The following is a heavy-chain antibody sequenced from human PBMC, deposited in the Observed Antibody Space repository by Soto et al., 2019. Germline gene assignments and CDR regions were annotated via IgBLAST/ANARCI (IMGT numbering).Heavy chain of an antibody. CDR1: GFTFSSYG. V-gene: IGHV3-30*18. CDR3: AKASGWLGY. CDR2: ISYDGSNK. J-gene: IGHJ4*02. D-gene: IGHD6-19*01. Sequence: GGSLRLSCAASGFTFSSYGMHWVRQAPGKGLEWVAVISYDGSNKYYADSVKGRFTISRDNSKNTLYLQMNSLRAKDTAVYYCAKASGWLGYWGQGTLVTVSS.